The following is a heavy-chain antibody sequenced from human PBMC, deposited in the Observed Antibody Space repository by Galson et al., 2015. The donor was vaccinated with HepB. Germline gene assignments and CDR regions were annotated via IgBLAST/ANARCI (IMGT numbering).Heavy chain of an antibody. Sequence: SLRLSCAASGFTFSNYPISWARQAPGKGMEWVSAVSSGGDTTYYADSVKGRFTISRDNSKNTVYLQLNSLRAEDAALYYCAKEVVSENYFDYWGQGTQVTVSS. V-gene: IGHV3-23*01. D-gene: IGHD2-2*01. J-gene: IGHJ4*02. CDR2: VSSGGDTT. CDR3: AKEVVSENYFDY. CDR1: GFTFSNYP.